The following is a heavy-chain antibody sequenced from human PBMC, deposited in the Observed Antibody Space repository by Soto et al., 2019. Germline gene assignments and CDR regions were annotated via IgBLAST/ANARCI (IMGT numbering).Heavy chain of an antibody. CDR2: IYYSGST. CDR1: GGSISSYC. D-gene: IGHD3-10*01. Sequence: PSETLSLTCTVSGGSISSYCLSWIRQPPGKGLEWIGYIYYSGSTTYNPSLKSRITMSLDTSRNQFSLKLSSVTAADTAVYYCAGDYGSGSYRFDYWGQGIVVTVSS. V-gene: IGHV4-59*01. CDR3: AGDYGSGSYRFDY. J-gene: IGHJ4*02.